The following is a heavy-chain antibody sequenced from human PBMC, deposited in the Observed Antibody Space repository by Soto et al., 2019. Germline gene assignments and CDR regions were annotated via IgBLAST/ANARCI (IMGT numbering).Heavy chain of an antibody. CDR2: ISAYNGNT. J-gene: IGHJ4*02. CDR1: GYTFTSYG. D-gene: IGHD2-15*01. V-gene: IGHV1-18*01. CDR3: ARTYCSGGSCYSVFDY. Sequence: GASVKVSCKASGYTFTSYGISWVRQAPGQGLEWMGWISAYNGNTNYAQKLQGRVTMTTDTSTSTAYMELRSLRSDDTAVYYCARTYCSGGSCYSVFDYWGQGTLVTVSS.